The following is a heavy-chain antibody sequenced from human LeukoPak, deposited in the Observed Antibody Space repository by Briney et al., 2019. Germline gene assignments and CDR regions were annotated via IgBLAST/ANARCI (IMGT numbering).Heavy chain of an antibody. J-gene: IGHJ6*02. V-gene: IGHV1-8*01. CDR1: GYTFTSYD. D-gene: IGHD3-10*01. CDR2: MNPKSGKT. Sequence: GASVKVSCKASGYTFTSYDINWVRQATGQGLEWMGWMNPKSGKTGYAQKFQGRVTMSRDTSIKTAYMELGSLRSEDTAVYYCAGGIFFGESYPYYYYYGMDVWGQGTTVTVSS. CDR3: AGGIFFGESYPYYYYYGMDV.